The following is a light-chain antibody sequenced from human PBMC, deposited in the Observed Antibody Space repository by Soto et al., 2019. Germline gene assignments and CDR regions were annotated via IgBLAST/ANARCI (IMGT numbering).Light chain of an antibody. J-gene: IGLJ1*01. CDR1: SSNVGSYKL. V-gene: IGLV2-14*02. CDR3: SSYTSSSTLV. Sequence: QSVLTQPASVSGSPGQSITISCTGTSSNVGSYKLVSWYQQHPGKAPKLMIYEVSNRPSGVSNRFSGSKSGNTASLTISGLQAEDEADYYCSSYTSSSTLVFGTGTKVTVL. CDR2: EVS.